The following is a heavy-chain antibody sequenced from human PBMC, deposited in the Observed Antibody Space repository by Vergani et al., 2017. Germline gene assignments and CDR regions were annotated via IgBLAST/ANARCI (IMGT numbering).Heavy chain of an antibody. Sequence: EVQLVQSGAEVKKPGESLKISCKGSGYSFTSYWIGWERKMPGKGLEWMGFIYPGDSDTRYSPAFQGQVTISVDKSISTAYLQWSSLKASDTAMYCWARQGSSGVFVTPYMDVWGKGTTVTVSS. V-gene: IGHV5-51*01. J-gene: IGHJ6*03. CDR2: IYPGDSDT. CDR3: ARQGSSGVFVTPYMDV. CDR1: GYSFTSYW. D-gene: IGHD6-19*01.